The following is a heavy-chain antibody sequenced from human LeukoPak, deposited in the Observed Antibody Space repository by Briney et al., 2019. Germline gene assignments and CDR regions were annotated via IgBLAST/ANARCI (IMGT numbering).Heavy chain of an antibody. CDR1: GGSISSGDYY. J-gene: IGHJ4*02. Sequence: SQTLSLTCTVSGGSISSGDYYWSWLRQPPGKGLEWIGYIYYSGSTYYNPSLKSRVTISVDTSKNQFSLKLSSVTAADTAVYYCARVVGALWFGEKFDYWGQGTLVTVSS. V-gene: IGHV4-30-4*08. CDR3: ARVVGALWFGEKFDY. D-gene: IGHD3-10*01. CDR2: IYYSGST.